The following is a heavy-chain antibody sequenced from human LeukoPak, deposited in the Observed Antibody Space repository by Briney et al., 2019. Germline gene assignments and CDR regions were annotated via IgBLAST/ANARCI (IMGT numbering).Heavy chain of an antibody. V-gene: IGHV3-23*01. CDR1: GFTFSTFA. CDR3: AREVYCSSTSCYTGYFQH. J-gene: IGHJ1*01. D-gene: IGHD2-2*02. CDR2: ISNSGDTT. Sequence: PGGSLRLSCAASGFTFSTFAMNWVRQAPGKGLEWVSAISNSGDTTYYADSVRGRFTVSRDNAKNSLYLQMNSLRAEDTAVYYCAREVYCSSTSCYTGYFQHWGQGTLVTVSS.